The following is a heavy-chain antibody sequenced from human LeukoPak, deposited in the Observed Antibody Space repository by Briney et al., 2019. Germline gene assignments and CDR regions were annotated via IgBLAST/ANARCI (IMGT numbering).Heavy chain of an antibody. D-gene: IGHD3-22*01. J-gene: IGHJ4*02. CDR3: ARMKFDRSGYYYSFDY. CDR2: ISGHNGMT. CDR1: GYTFTSYG. Sequence: ASVKVSCKASGYTFTSYGISWVRQAPGQGLEWMGWISGHNGMTNYAQTLQGRVTMTTDTSTSTAYMELRSLRSDETAVYYCARMKFDRSGYYYSFDYWGQGTLVTVSS. V-gene: IGHV1-18*01.